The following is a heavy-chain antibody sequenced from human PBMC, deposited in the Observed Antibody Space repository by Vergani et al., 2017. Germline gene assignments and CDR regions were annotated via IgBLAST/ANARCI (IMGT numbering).Heavy chain of an antibody. D-gene: IGHD3-10*01. J-gene: IGHJ6*03. CDR1: GFTFSSYA. Sequence: EVQLLESGGGLVQPGGSLRLSCAASGFTFSSYAMSWVRQAPGKGLEWVSAISGSGGSTYSADSVKGRFTISRDNSKNTLYLQMNSLRAEDTAVYYCANLLSNYSTYYYYMDVWGKGTTVTVSS. CDR2: ISGSGGST. CDR3: ANLLSNYSTYYYYMDV. V-gene: IGHV3-23*01.